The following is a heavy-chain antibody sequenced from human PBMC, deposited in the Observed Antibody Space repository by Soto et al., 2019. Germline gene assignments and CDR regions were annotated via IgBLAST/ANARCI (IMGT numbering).Heavy chain of an antibody. CDR1: GFTFSSYG. J-gene: IGHJ1*01. CDR2: IWYDGSNK. D-gene: IGHD3-22*01. Sequence: QVQLVESGGGVVQPGRSLRLSCAASGFTFSSYGMHWVRQAPGKGLEWVAVIWYDGSNKYYADSVKGRFTISRDNSKNTLYLQMNSLRVEDTAVYYCARKVGYYDSSGPLQHWGQGTLVTVSS. V-gene: IGHV3-33*01. CDR3: ARKVGYYDSSGPLQH.